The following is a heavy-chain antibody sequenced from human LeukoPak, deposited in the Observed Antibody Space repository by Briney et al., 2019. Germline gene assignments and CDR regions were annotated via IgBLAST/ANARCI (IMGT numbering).Heavy chain of an antibody. Sequence: GGSLRLSCAASGFTFSSYGMHWVRQAPGKGLEWVAVISYDGSNKYYADSVKGRFTISRDNSKNTLYLQMNSLRAEDTAVYYCAKDQGLGTMVRGAIGAFDIWDQGTMVTVSS. D-gene: IGHD3-10*01. V-gene: IGHV3-30*18. CDR2: ISYDGSNK. CDR1: GFTFSSYG. CDR3: AKDQGLGTMVRGAIGAFDI. J-gene: IGHJ3*02.